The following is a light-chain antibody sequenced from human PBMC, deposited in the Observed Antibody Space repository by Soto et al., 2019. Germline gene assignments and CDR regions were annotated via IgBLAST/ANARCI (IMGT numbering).Light chain of an antibody. CDR1: SSDIGTYNY. V-gene: IGLV2-14*01. CDR2: EVS. CDR3: CSYTSTYV. J-gene: IGLJ1*01. Sequence: QSALTQPASVSGSPGQSITISCTGTSSDIGTYNYVSWYQHHPGKAPKLLIYEVSNRPSGVSNRFSGSKSDNTASLTISGLQAEDEADYYCCSYTSTYVFGIGTKLTVL.